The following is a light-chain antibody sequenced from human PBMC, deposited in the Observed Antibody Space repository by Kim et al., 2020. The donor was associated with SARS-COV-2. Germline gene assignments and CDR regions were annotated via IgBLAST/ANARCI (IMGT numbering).Light chain of an antibody. V-gene: IGLV1-36*01. CDR1: SSNIGNNA. CDR3: AAWDDSLNVVV. CDR2: YDD. Sequence: RQRVTISCSGSSSNIGNNAVNWYQQLPGKAPKLLIYYDDLLPSGVSDRFSGSKSGTSASLAISGLQSEVEADYYCAAWDDSLNVVVFGGGTQLTVL. J-gene: IGLJ2*01.